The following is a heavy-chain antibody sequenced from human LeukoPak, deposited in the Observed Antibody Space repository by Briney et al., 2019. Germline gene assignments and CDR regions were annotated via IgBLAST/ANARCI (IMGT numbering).Heavy chain of an antibody. Sequence: GGSLRLSCAASGFTFSTYLMHWVRQAPGKGLVWVSHIKTDGSSTTYADYVKGRFTISRDNAKNTLYLQMNSLRAEDTAVYYCARDRGYTQDYWGQGTLVTVSS. D-gene: IGHD5-12*01. CDR1: GFTFSTYL. CDR2: IKTDGSST. V-gene: IGHV3-74*01. CDR3: ARDRGYTQDY. J-gene: IGHJ4*02.